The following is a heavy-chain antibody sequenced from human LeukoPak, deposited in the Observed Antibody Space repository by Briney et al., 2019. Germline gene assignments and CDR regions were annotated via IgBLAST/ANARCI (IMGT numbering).Heavy chain of an antibody. Sequence: SETLSLTCTVSGGSISNYYWSWIRQPPGKGLEWIGEINHSGSTNYNPSLKSRVTISVDTSKNQFSLKLSSVTAADTAVYYCARTSGYWGQGTLVTVSS. J-gene: IGHJ4*02. CDR3: ARTSGY. V-gene: IGHV4-34*01. CDR2: INHSGST. CDR1: GGSISNYY.